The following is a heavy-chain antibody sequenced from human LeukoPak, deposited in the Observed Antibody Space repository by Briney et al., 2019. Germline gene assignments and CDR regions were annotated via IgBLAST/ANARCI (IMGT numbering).Heavy chain of an antibody. V-gene: IGHV4-61*02. D-gene: IGHD3-10*01. CDR3: ARSDYYGSGRGSFDV. Sequence: SETLSLTCTVSGGPISSGSYYWSWIRQPAGKGLEWIGRIYNSGSTNYNPSLKSRVTISVDTSKNQFSLKLSSVTAADTAVYYCARSDYYGSGRGSFDVWGQGATVSVSS. J-gene: IGHJ6*02. CDR2: IYNSGST. CDR1: GGPISSGSYY.